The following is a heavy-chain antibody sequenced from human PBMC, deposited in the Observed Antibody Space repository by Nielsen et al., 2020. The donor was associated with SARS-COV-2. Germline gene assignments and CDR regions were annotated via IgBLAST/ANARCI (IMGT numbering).Heavy chain of an antibody. CDR1: GGTFSSYA. V-gene: IGHV1-69*13. Sequence: SVKVSCKASGGTFSSYAISWVRQAPGQGLEWMGGIIPIFGTANYAQKFQGRVTITADESTSTAYMELSSLRSEDTDVYYCARGAVAGTYYYYYYMDVWGKGTTVTVSS. CDR3: ARGAVAGTYYYYYYMDV. D-gene: IGHD6-19*01. CDR2: IIPIFGTA. J-gene: IGHJ6*03.